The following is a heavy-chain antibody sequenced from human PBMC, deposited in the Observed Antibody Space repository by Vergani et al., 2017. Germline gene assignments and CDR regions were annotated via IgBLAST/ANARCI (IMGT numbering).Heavy chain of an antibody. CDR1: GFTFSSYG. J-gene: IGHJ4*02. D-gene: IGHD2-2*01. V-gene: IGHV3-33*01. Sequence: QVQLVESGGGVVQPGRSLRLSCAASGFTFSSYGMHWVRQAPGKGLEWVAVIWVDGSNKYYADSVKGRFTISRDNSKNTLYLQMKSMRAEDTAVYYCESVRKRYCSSTSCYALDYWGQGTLVTVSS. CDR3: ESVRKRYCSSTSCYALDY. CDR2: IWVDGSNK.